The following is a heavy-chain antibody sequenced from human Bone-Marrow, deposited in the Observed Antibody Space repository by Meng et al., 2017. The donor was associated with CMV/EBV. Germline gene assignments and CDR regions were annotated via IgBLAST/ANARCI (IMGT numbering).Heavy chain of an antibody. V-gene: IGHV3-53*01. D-gene: IGHD6-6*01. CDR1: GFTVSSNY. CDR3: ASSKARMAQEYSSSSGLDD. CDR2: IYSGGST. Sequence: GGSLRLSCAASGFTVSSNYMSWVRQAPGKGLDWVSVIYSGGSTFYADSVKGRFTISRDNSKSTLYLQMNNLRVDDTAVYYCASSKARMAQEYSSSSGLDDWGQGTLVTVSS. J-gene: IGHJ4*02.